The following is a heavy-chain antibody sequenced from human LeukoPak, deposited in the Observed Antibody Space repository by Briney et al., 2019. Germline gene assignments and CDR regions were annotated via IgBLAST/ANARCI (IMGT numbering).Heavy chain of an antibody. V-gene: IGHV3-48*01. CDR3: AKGKYYYDSSGPDY. D-gene: IGHD3-22*01. Sequence: GMSLRLSCAASGFTFSSYDMNWIRQAPGKGLEWVSYISISSSTIYYADSVPRPFTISSDNANNSLYLQMNSLRAEDTAIYYCAKGKYYYDSSGPDYWGQGTLVTVSS. CDR1: GFTFSSYD. J-gene: IGHJ4*02. CDR2: ISISSSTI.